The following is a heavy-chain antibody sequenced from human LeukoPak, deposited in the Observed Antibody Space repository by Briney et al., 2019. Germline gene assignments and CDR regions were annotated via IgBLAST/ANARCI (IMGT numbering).Heavy chain of an antibody. Sequence: SGTLSLTCTVSGDSINTNYWTWIRQPAGKRLEWIGRIYTSGSTNHNPSLKSRVTMSEDTSKNQFSLKLRSVTAADTAVYYCAKVAEGSGRYFPDSWGQGTLVTVSS. CDR3: AKVAEGSGRYFPDS. CDR2: IYTSGST. J-gene: IGHJ4*02. V-gene: IGHV4-4*07. CDR1: GDSINTNY. D-gene: IGHD3-10*01.